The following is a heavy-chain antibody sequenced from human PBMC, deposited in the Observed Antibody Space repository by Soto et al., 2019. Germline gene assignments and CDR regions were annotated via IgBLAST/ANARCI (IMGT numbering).Heavy chain of an antibody. J-gene: IGHJ4*02. CDR1: GFSLSTSGMC. V-gene: IGHV2-70*01. D-gene: IGHD6-19*01. Sequence: SGPTLVNPTQTLTLTCTFSGFSLSTSGMCVSWIRQPPGKALEWLALIDWDDDKYYSTSLKTRLTISKDTPKNQVVLTMTNMDPVDTATYYCARLQCIAVADPYFDYWGQGTLVTVSS. CDR3: ARLQCIAVADPYFDY. CDR2: IDWDDDK.